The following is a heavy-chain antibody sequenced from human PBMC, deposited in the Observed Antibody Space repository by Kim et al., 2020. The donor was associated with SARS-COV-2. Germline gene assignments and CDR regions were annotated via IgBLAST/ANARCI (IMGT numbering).Heavy chain of an antibody. V-gene: IGHV3-15*01. J-gene: IGHJ3*02. CDR2: GRTT. CDR3: ATDRRAFGS. Sequence: GRTTDSSAPGKGRFTISNDDSKNPLYLQMNSLKSEDTAVYYCATDRRAFGSWGQRTMVTVSS.